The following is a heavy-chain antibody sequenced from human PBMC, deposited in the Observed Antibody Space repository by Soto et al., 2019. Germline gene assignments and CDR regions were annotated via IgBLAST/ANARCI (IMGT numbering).Heavy chain of an antibody. D-gene: IGHD1-26*01. CDR1: GFSFTNYW. CDR2: IFAGNSDP. J-gene: IGHJ4*02. Sequence: EEYLKISCKDPGFSFTNYWIGWLRQMPLKGLERMGIIFAGNSDPRYGPSFQGQVTISVDKSVNTAYLQWTSLEASDTAMYFCARQRGNYSPLGYFDSWGQGTLVTVSS. V-gene: IGHV5-51*01. CDR3: ARQRGNYSPLGYFDS.